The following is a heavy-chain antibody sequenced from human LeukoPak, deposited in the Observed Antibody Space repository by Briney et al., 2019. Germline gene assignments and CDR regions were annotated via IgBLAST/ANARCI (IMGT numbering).Heavy chain of an antibody. CDR1: GGSISSSSYY. CDR2: IYYSGST. V-gene: IGHV4-39*07. D-gene: IGHD6-13*01. Sequence: SETLSLTCTVSGGSISSSSYYWGWIRQPPGKGLEWIGSIYYSGSTYYNPSLKSRVTISVDTSKNQFSLKLSSVTAADTAVYYCARGHSSSWYPTWFDPWGQGTLVTVSS. CDR3: ARGHSSSWYPTWFDP. J-gene: IGHJ5*02.